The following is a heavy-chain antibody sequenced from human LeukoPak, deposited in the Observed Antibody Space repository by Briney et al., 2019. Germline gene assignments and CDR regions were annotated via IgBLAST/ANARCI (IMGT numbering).Heavy chain of an antibody. CDR3: ARDDSNYAVKYFQH. V-gene: IGHV3-21*01. D-gene: IGHD4-11*01. J-gene: IGHJ1*01. Sequence: PGGSLRLSCAASGFTFSDYSMNWVRQAPGKGLEWVSSISSSSSSYIYYADSVKGRFTISRDNAENSLYLQMNSLRAEDTAVYYCARDDSNYAVKYFQHWGQGTLVTVSS. CDR2: ISSSSSSYI. CDR1: GFTFSDYS.